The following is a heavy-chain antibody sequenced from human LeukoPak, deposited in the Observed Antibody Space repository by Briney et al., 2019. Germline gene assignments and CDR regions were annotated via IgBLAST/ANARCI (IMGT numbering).Heavy chain of an antibody. CDR1: GGSISSYY. J-gene: IGHJ4*02. CDR2: IYYSGST. Sequence: SETLSLTCTVSGGSISSYYWSWIRQPPGKGLEWIGYIYYSGSTNYNPSLKSRVTISVDTSKNQFSLKLSSVTAADTAVYYCARVGLGDHGEFDYWGQGTLVTVSS. D-gene: IGHD3-10*01. V-gene: IGHV4-59*08. CDR3: ARVGLGDHGEFDY.